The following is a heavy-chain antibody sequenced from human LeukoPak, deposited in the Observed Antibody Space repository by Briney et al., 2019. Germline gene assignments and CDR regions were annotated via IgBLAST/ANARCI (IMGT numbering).Heavy chain of an antibody. CDR1: GFTLSSYA. CDR2: ISGSGGST. D-gene: IGHD4-17*01. V-gene: IGHV3-23*01. CDR3: AQGESTVTTFDY. Sequence: PGGSLRLSCAASGFTLSSYAMSWVRQAPGKGLEWVAAISGSGGSTYYADSVKGRFTISRDNSKNTLYLQMNSLRAEDTAVYYCAQGESTVTTFDYWGQGTLVTVSS. J-gene: IGHJ4*02.